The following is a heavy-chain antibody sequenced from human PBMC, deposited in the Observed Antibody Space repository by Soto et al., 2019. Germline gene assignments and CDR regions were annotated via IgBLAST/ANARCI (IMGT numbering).Heavy chain of an antibody. Sequence: QVQLVQSGAEVKKPGSSVKVSCKASGGTFSSYAISWVRQAPGQGLEWMGGIIPIFGTANYAQKFQGRVTITADESTSTAYMELSSLRSEDTAVYYXXXXXSSSSGRGWYGMDVWGQGTTVTVSS. D-gene: IGHD6-6*01. CDR2: IIPIFGTA. CDR3: XXXXSSSSGRGWYGMDV. J-gene: IGHJ6*02. CDR1: GGTFSSYA. V-gene: IGHV1-69*01.